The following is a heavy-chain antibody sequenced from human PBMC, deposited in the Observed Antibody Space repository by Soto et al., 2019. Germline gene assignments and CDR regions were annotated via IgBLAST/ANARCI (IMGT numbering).Heavy chain of an antibody. CDR1: GFTFSSYG. CDR2: ISYDGSNK. CDR3: AQKHGG. D-gene: IGHD4-17*01. J-gene: IGHJ4*02. V-gene: IGHV3-30*03. Sequence: QVQRVESGGGVVQPGRALRLSWAASGFTFSSYGMHWVRQAPGKGLEWVAVISYDGSNKYYADSVKGRFTISRDNSKNTLYLQMNSLRAADTAVYYCAQKHGGWGQGTLVTVSS.